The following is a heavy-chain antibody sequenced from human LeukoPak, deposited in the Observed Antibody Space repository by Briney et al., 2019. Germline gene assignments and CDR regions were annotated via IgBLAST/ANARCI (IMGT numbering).Heavy chain of an antibody. CDR3: ARTYCSGGSCYSYYFDY. V-gene: IGHV3-23*01. D-gene: IGHD2-15*01. Sequence: GGSLRLSYAASGFTFSSYAMSWVRQAPGKGLEWVSAISGSGGSTYYADSVKGRFTISRDNSKNTLYLQMNSLRAEDTAVYYCARTYCSGGSCYSYYFDYWGQGTLVTVSS. CDR2: ISGSGGST. J-gene: IGHJ4*02. CDR1: GFTFSSYA.